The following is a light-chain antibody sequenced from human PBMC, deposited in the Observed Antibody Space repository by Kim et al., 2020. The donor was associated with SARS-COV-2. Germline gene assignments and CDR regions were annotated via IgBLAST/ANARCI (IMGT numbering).Light chain of an antibody. Sequence: VSPGQTASITCSGDKLGDKYACWYQQKPGQSPVLVIYQDSKRPSGIPERFSGSNSGNTATLTISGTQAMDEADYYCQAWDSSTDVFGGGTQLTVL. V-gene: IGLV3-1*01. CDR2: QDS. CDR1: KLGDKY. J-gene: IGLJ2*01. CDR3: QAWDSSTDV.